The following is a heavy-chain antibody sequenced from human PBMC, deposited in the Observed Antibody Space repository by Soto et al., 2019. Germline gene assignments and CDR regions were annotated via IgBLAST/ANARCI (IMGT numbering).Heavy chain of an antibody. D-gene: IGHD3-3*01. J-gene: IGHJ6*03. CDR3: ARVTIFGGDYYYYMDV. Sequence: SETLSLTCTVSGGSLSSYYWSWIRQPPGKGLEWIGYIYYSGSTNYNPSLKSRVTISVDTSKNQFSLKLSSVTAADTAVYYCARVTIFGGDYYYYMDVWDKGTTVTVSS. CDR2: IYYSGST. CDR1: GGSLSSYY. V-gene: IGHV4-59*08.